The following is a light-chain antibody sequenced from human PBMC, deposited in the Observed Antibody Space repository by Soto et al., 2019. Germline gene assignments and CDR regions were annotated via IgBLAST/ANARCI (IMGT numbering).Light chain of an antibody. V-gene: IGKV3-15*01. Sequence: EIVMTQSPATLSVSPGERATLSCRASQSVSSNLAWYQQKPGQAPRLLIYGAFARATGIPARFSGSGSGTEFTLTISSLQSEDFAVYYCQQYKSWKTFGQGTKVEIK. CDR2: GAF. J-gene: IGKJ1*01. CDR1: QSVSSN. CDR3: QQYKSWKT.